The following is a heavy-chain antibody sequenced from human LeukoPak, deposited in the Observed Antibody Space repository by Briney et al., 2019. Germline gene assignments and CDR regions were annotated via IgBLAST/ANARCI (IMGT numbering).Heavy chain of an antibody. J-gene: IGHJ4*02. V-gene: IGHV3-53*04. Sequence: GGSLRLSCAASGVSVSNNYISWVRQAPGKGLEWVSVIYSGGSTYYADSVKGRFTISRHNSKNTLYLQMNSLRAEDTAMYYCARARDDSSGYYFDYWGQGTLVTVSS. D-gene: IGHD3-22*01. CDR2: IYSGGST. CDR1: GVSVSNNY. CDR3: ARARDDSSGYYFDY.